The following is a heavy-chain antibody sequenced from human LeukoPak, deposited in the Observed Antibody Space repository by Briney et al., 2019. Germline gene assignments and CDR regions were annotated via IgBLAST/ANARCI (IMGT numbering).Heavy chain of an antibody. CDR3: MDV. V-gene: IGHV3-23*01. CDR2: IGSGGKT. D-gene: IGHD5-12*01. CDR1: GFTFSAYA. Sequence: GGSLRLSCEASGFTFSAYAMTWVRQAPGKGLEWVSSIGSGGKTHYSESVKGRFAISRDNSKSMLFLQLNSLRAEDTALYVAMDVWGQGTTVTVSS. J-gene: IGHJ6*02.